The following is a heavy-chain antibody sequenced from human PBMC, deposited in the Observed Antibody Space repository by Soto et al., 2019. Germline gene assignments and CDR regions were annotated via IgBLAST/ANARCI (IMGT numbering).Heavy chain of an antibody. CDR2: INFSSDVI. D-gene: IGHD2-15*01. CDR3: VRVAGGSFV. Sequence: DVQLVGSGGGLVQPGGSLRLSCSASGFTFSSYSMNWVRQAPGKGLEWLSYINFSSDVIYYADSVKGRFTISRDNAENSLFLQMSSLRDEDTGVYYCVRVAGGSFVWGQGTLVTVSS. V-gene: IGHV3-48*02. J-gene: IGHJ4*02. CDR1: GFTFSSYS.